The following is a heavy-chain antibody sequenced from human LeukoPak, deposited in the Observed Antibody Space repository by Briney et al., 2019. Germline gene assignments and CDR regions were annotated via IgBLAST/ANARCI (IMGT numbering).Heavy chain of an antibody. V-gene: IGHV3-23*01. Sequence: PGGSLRLSCAASGFTFSSYAMSWVRQAPGKGLEWVSAISGSGGNTYYADSVKGRFTISRDNSKNTLYLQMNSLRAEDTAVYYCARDGYCSGGSCFGLDYWGQGTLVTASS. CDR1: GFTFSSYA. J-gene: IGHJ4*02. CDR2: ISGSGGNT. D-gene: IGHD2-15*01. CDR3: ARDGYCSGGSCFGLDY.